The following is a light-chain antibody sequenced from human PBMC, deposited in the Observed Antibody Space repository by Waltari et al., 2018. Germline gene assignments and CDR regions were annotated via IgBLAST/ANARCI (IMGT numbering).Light chain of an antibody. Sequence: DIVMTQSPLSLPVTPGEPASISCRPSQSLLHSNGYNYLDWFLQKPGQSPQLLIYLGSNRASGVPDRFSGSGSGTDFTLKISRVEADDVGVYYYMQTLQTPFTFGPGTKVDIK. CDR3: MQTLQTPFT. J-gene: IGKJ3*01. CDR1: QSLLHSNGYNY. CDR2: LGS. V-gene: IGKV2-28*01.